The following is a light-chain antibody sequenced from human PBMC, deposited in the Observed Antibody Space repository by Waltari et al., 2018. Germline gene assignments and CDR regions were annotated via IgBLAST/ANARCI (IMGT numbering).Light chain of an antibody. CDR1: QSISGH. V-gene: IGKV1-39*01. J-gene: IGKJ2*01. CDR2: AAS. CDR3: QQSSSAPRT. Sequence: DIQMTQSPSSLSASVGDRVTITCRASQSISGHVNWYQQKPGKAPKLLIHAASTLQSGVPPRFIGSGSGTDFTLTISSLQPEDFSTYYCQQSSSAPRTFGQGTKLDIK.